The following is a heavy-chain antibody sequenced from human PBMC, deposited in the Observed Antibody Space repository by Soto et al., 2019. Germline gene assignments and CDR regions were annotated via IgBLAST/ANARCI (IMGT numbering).Heavy chain of an antibody. CDR1: GGTFSSYG. J-gene: IGHJ5*02. Sequence: SVKVSCKASGGTFSSYGISWVRPAPGQGLEWMGGIIPIFGTANYAQKFQGRVTITADESTSTAYMELSSLRSEDTAVYYCARDPPLRGSYPNWVDPWGQGTLVTVS. CDR3: ARDPPLRGSYPNWVDP. D-gene: IGHD1-26*01. V-gene: IGHV1-69*01. CDR2: IIPIFGTA.